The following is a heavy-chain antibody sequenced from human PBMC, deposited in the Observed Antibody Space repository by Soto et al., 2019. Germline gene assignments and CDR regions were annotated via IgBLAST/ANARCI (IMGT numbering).Heavy chain of an antibody. D-gene: IGHD1-7*01. CDR2: ISTSSSTI. V-gene: IGHV3-48*02. CDR1: GFTLSSYN. J-gene: IGHJ4*02. CDR3: ARAYGTVTKNRYSDY. Sequence: GGSLRLSCAASGFTLSSYNMNWVRQAPGKGHEWVSHISTSSSTIYYADSVRGRFTISRDNANNSLYLLMNSLRDEDTAVYYCARAYGTVTKNRYSDYWGQRTLVTVSS.